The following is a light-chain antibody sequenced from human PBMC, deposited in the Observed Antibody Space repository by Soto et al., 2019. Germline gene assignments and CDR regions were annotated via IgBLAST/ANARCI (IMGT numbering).Light chain of an antibody. Sequence: DIQMTQSPSTLSASVGDRVTITCRASQTIRNGMAWFQQRPGKAPRLLIYEASTLESGVPTRFSGSGFGTEFSLTTSSLQPDDIATYYGHRYTPSSWTFGQGTKVEIK. J-gene: IGKJ1*01. V-gene: IGKV1-5*03. CDR2: EAS. CDR3: HRYTPSSWT. CDR1: QTIRNG.